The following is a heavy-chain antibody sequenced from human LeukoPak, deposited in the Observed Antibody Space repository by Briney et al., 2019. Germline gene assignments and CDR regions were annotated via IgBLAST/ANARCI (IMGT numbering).Heavy chain of an antibody. V-gene: IGHV4-61*02. CDR1: GGSISSGSYY. J-gene: IGHJ5*01. CDR3: ARSPYYYGSETLWFDY. D-gene: IGHD3-10*01. Sequence: SQTLSLTCTVSGGSISSGSYYWSWIRQPAGKGLEWIGRIYTTGSTNYNPSLTSRVTISVDTSKNLFSLNLSSVTAADTAGYYCARSPYYYGSETLWFDYWGQGTLVTVSS. CDR2: IYTTGST.